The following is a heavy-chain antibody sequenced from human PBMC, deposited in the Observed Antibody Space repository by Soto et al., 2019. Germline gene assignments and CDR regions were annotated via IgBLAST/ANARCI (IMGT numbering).Heavy chain of an antibody. J-gene: IGHJ4*02. CDR1: GFTFSSYG. Sequence: HPGGSLRLSCAASGFTFSSYGMHWVRQAPGKGLEWVAVTSYDGSNKYYADSVKGRFTISRDNSKNTLYLQMNSLRAEDTAVYYCAIYSSGWYPLDYWGQGTLVTVSS. V-gene: IGHV3-30*03. CDR3: AIYSSGWYPLDY. D-gene: IGHD6-19*01. CDR2: TSYDGSNK.